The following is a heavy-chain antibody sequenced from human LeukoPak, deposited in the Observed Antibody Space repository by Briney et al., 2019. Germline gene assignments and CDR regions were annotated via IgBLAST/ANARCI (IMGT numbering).Heavy chain of an antibody. D-gene: IGHD4-23*01. V-gene: IGHV3-74*01. J-gene: IGHJ4*02. CDR3: ARDLGVTLDY. CDR1: GFTFSSYW. CDR2: INNDGSST. Sequence: GGSLRLSCAASGFTFSSYWIHWVRQAPGKGLVWVSYINNDGSSTVYADSVKGRFTISRDNSKNTLYLQMNSLRAEDTAVYYCARDLGVTLDYWGQGTLVTVSS.